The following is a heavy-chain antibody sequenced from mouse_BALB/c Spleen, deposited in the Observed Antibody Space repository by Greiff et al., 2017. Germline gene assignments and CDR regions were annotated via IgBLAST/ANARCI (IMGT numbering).Heavy chain of an antibody. CDR3: ARTMTAASMDY. J-gene: IGHJ4*01. V-gene: IGHV5-9-4*01. CDR2: ISSGGSYT. D-gene: IGHD2-4*01. CDR1: GFTFSSYA. Sequence: EVQLQESGGGLVKPGGSLKLSCAASGFTFSSYAMSWVRQSPEKRLEWVAEISSGGSYTYYPDTVTGRFTISRDNAKNTLYLEMSSLRSEDTAMYYCARTMTAASMDYWGQGTSVTVSS.